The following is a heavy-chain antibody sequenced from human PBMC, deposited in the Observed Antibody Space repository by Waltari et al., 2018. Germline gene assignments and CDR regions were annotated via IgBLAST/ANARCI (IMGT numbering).Heavy chain of an antibody. D-gene: IGHD3-22*01. CDR1: GYTFTGYY. J-gene: IGHJ3*02. V-gene: IGHV1-2*06. CDR3: ATLPPGAVVVVEHAFDI. CDR2: INPNSGGT. Sequence: QVQLVQSGAEVKKPGASVKVSCKASGYTFTGYYMHWVRQAPGQGLEWMGRINPNSGGTNYAQKFQGRVTMTRDTSTDTAYMELSSLRSEDTAVYYCATLPPGAVVVVEHAFDIWGQGTMVTVSS.